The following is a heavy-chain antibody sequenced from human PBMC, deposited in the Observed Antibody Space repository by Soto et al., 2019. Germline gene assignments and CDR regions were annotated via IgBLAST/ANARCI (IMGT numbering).Heavy chain of an antibody. V-gene: IGHV3-49*03. D-gene: IGHD1-26*01. J-gene: IGHJ4*02. Sequence: GGSLRLSCTGSGFNVGDYAMGWFRQAPGRGLEWVSFIRRKDYGGTTEYAASVKGRFTISKDDSNNIAYLQMNSLRTEDIAVYYCTRRDSGNYFYFDFWGQGSLVTSPQ. CDR3: TRRDSGNYFYFDF. CDR2: IRRKDYGGTT. CDR1: GFNVGDYA.